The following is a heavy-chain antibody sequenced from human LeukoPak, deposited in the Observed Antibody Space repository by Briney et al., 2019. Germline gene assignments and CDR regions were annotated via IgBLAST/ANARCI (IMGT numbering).Heavy chain of an antibody. CDR2: IRSKAYGGTT. V-gene: IGHV3-49*04. D-gene: IGHD5/OR15-5a*01. J-gene: IGHJ5*02. Sequence: PGGSLRLSCTASEFTFCHYSLSWVRQAPGKGLEWVGFIRSKAYGGTTEYAASVKGRFTIERDDSTSIAYLQMNSLKTEDTAVYYCTRAFYETYGYWFDPWGQGTLVTVSS. CDR3: TRAFYETYGYWFDP. CDR1: EFTFCHYS.